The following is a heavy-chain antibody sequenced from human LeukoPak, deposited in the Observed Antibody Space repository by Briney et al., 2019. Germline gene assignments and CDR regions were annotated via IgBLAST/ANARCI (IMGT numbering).Heavy chain of an antibody. CDR2: IYTSGST. D-gene: IGHD3-10*01. CDR1: GGSISSGSDY. J-gene: IGHJ6*03. V-gene: IGHV4-61*02. CDR3: ARGRSSMVRGYYYYYMDV. Sequence: SETLSLTCTVSGGSISSGSDYWSWIRQPAGKGLEWIGRIYTSGSTNYNPSLKSRVTISVDTSKNQFSLRLSSVTAADTAVYYCARGRSSMVRGYYYYYMDVWGKGTTVTISS.